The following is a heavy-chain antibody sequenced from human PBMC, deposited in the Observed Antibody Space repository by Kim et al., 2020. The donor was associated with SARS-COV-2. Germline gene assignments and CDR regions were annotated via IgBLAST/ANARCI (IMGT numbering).Heavy chain of an antibody. D-gene: IGHD6-19*01. CDR3: ARAPYSSGWTGTFDI. V-gene: IGHV6-1*01. J-gene: IGHJ3*02. Sequence: VSVKSRITINPDTSKNQFSLQLNSVTPEDTAVYYCARAPYSSGWTGTFDIWGQGTMVTVSS.